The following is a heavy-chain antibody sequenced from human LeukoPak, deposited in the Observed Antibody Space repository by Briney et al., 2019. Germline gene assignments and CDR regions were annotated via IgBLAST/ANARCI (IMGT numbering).Heavy chain of an antibody. Sequence: GGSLRLSCAASEFTFSSYAMTWVRQAPGKGLEWVSTISGSGERTYYADSVKGRFTISRDNSKNTLYLQMNTLRADDTAVYYWAKDLDYTTLPRGYFDNWAQGTLVTVSS. J-gene: IGHJ4*02. CDR3: AKDLDYTTLPRGYFDN. CDR2: ISGSGERT. CDR1: EFTFSSYA. D-gene: IGHD2-2*02. V-gene: IGHV3-23*01.